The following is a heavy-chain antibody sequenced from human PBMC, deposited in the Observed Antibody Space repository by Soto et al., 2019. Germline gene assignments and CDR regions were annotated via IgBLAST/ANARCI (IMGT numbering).Heavy chain of an antibody. Sequence: ASVKVSCKASGYTFTSYDINWVRQATGQGLEWMGWMNPNSGNTGYAQKFQGRVTMTRNTSISTAYMELSSLRSEDTAVYYCARLGDIVVVPAAIHYYYMDVWGKGTTVTVSS. J-gene: IGHJ6*03. V-gene: IGHV1-8*01. CDR1: GYTFTSYD. CDR3: ARLGDIVVVPAAIHYYYMDV. CDR2: MNPNSGNT. D-gene: IGHD2-2*01.